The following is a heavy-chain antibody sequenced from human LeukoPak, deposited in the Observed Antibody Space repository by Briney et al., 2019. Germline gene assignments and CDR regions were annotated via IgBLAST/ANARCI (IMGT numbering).Heavy chain of an antibody. CDR1: GGTFSSYA. J-gene: IGHJ6*03. CDR2: IIPIFGTA. CDR3: ARGPTRARDSSGGYYYMDV. Sequence: GASVKVSCKASGGTFSSYAISWVRQAPGQGLEWMGGIIPIFGTANYAQKFQGRVTITADKSTSTAYMELSSLRSEDTAVYYCARGPTRARDSSGGYYYMDVWGKGTTVTISS. V-gene: IGHV1-69*06. D-gene: IGHD6-19*01.